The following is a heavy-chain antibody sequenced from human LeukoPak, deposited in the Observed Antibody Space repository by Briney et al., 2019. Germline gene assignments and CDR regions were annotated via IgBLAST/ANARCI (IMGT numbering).Heavy chain of an antibody. CDR2: ISSSSNNI. CDR1: GFTFSDHY. CDR3: ARAAGWFDP. J-gene: IGHJ5*02. V-gene: IGHV3-11*01. Sequence: NPGGSLRLSCAASGFTFSDHYMTWIRQAPGKGLEWVSYISSSSNNIHYANSVRGRFTISRDNAKNSVYLQMNSLRAEDTAIYYCARAAGWFDPWGQGTLVTVSS.